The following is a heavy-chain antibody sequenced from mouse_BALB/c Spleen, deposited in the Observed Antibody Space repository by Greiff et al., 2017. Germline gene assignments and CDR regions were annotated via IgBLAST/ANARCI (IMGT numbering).Heavy chain of an antibody. J-gene: IGHJ2*01. CDR2: IYPGDGDT. D-gene: IGHD3-3*01. CDR1: GYTFTSYW. Sequence: QVQLQQSGAELARPGASVKLSCKASGYTFTSYWMQWVKQRPGQGLEWIGAIYPGDGDTRYTQKFKGKATLTADKSSSTAYMQLSSLASEDSAVYYCARRDLFDYWGQGTTLTVSS. CDR3: ARRDLFDY. V-gene: IGHV1-87*01.